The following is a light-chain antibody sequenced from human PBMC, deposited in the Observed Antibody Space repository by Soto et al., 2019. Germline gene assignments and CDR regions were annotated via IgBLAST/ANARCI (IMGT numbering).Light chain of an antibody. CDR3: QQYGSSPPLT. J-gene: IGKJ4*01. Sequence: EIVLTQSPGTLSLSPGERATLSCRASQSVSSNYLAWYQQKPGQAPRLLIYGASSRATGIPDRFSGSGSGTDSTLTISRLEPEDFVVYYCQQYGSSPPLTFGGGTKVDIK. V-gene: IGKV3-20*01. CDR2: GAS. CDR1: QSVSSNY.